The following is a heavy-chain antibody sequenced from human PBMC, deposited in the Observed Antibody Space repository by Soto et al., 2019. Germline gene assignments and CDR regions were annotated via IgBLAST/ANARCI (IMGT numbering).Heavy chain of an antibody. J-gene: IGHJ4*02. D-gene: IGHD3-16*02. CDR3: GTGEGGGDQFRRFDY. CDR2: IIPTLGIA. Sequence: QVPLVQSGAEVKKPGSSVKVSCKASGGTFSSYTISWVRQAPGQGLEWMGRIIPTLGIANYAQKFQGRVTITADKPTSTAYMELSSLRSEDTAVYYCGTGEGGGDQFRRFDYWGQGTLVIVSS. V-gene: IGHV1-69*02. CDR1: GGTFSSYT.